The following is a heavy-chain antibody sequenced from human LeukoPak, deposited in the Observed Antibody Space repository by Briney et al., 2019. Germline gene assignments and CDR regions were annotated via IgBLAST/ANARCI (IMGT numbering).Heavy chain of an antibody. Sequence: PSETLSLTCTVSGGSISSYYWSWIRQPAGKGLEWIGRIYTSGSTNYNPSLKSRVTISVDTSKNQFSLKLSSVTAADTAVYYCARDRGTMVRGVVWFDPWGQGTLVTVSS. CDR3: ARDRGTMVRGVVWFDP. CDR2: IYTSGST. J-gene: IGHJ5*02. CDR1: GGSISSYY. V-gene: IGHV4-4*07. D-gene: IGHD3-10*01.